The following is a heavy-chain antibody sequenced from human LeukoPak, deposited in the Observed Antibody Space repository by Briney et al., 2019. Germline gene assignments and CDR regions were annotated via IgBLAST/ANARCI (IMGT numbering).Heavy chain of an antibody. CDR2: IYYSGST. CDR1: GGSISSYY. CDR3: ARMGLYDFWSGPPGYYGMDV. Sequence: PSETLSLTCTVSGGSISSYYWSWIRQPPGKGLEWIGYIYYSGSTNYNPSLKSRVTISVDTSKNQFSLKLSSVTAADTAVYYCARMGLYDFWSGPPGYYGMDVWGQGTTVTVSS. J-gene: IGHJ6*02. V-gene: IGHV4-59*01. D-gene: IGHD3-3*01.